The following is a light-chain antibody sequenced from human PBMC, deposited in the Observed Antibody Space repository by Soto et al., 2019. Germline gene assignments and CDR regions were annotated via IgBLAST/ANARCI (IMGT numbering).Light chain of an antibody. CDR1: SNDVGGYKY. J-gene: IGLJ1*01. CDR2: EVS. Sequence: QSALTQPASVSGSPGQSITISCTGTSNDVGGYKYVSWYQQHPGKAPKLMIYEVSNRPSGVSNRFSGSKSGNTASLTIYGLQAEDEADYYCSSYTGSSTYVFGTGTKVTVL. V-gene: IGLV2-14*01. CDR3: SSYTGSSTYV.